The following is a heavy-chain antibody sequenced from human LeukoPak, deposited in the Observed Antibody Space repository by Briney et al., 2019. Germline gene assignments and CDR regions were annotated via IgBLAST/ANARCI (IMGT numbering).Heavy chain of an antibody. CDR1: GGSISSSSYY. CDR2: IYYSGST. D-gene: IGHD2-2*01. V-gene: IGHV4-39*06. Sequence: SETLSPTCTVSGGSISSSSYYWGWIRQPPGKGLEWIGSIYYSGSTYYNPSLKSRVTISVDTSKNQFPLKLSSVTAADTAVYYCARLRYCSSTSCPAHSSYMDVWGKGTTVTVSS. J-gene: IGHJ6*03. CDR3: ARLRYCSSTSCPAHSSYMDV.